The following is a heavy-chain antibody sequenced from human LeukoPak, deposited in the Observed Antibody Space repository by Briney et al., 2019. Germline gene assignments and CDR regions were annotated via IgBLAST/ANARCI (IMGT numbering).Heavy chain of an antibody. CDR2: INHSGST. Sequence: PSETLSLTCTVSGGSISSSSYYWGWIRQPPGKGLEWIGEINHSGSTNYNPSLKSRVTISVDTARNQFSLMLSSVTAADTAVYFCARRGYSSTWYSRWFDPWGQGTLVTVSS. D-gene: IGHD6-13*01. V-gene: IGHV4-39*07. CDR3: ARRGYSSTWYSRWFDP. CDR1: GGSISSSSYY. J-gene: IGHJ5*02.